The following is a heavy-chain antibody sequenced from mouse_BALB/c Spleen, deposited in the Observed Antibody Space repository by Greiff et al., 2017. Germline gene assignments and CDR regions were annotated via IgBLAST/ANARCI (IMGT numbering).Heavy chain of an antibody. D-gene: IGHD2-4*01. J-gene: IGHJ3*01. CDR3: ARGPSAPTMITTGPFAY. CDR2: ISSGGST. CDR1: GFTFSSYA. V-gene: IGHV5-6-5*01. Sequence: EVKLVESGGGLVKPGGSLKLSCAASGFTFSSYAMSWVRQTPEKRLEWVASISSGGSTYYPDSVKGRFTISRDNARNILYLQMSSLRSEDTAMYYCARGPSAPTMITTGPFAYWGQGTLVTVSA.